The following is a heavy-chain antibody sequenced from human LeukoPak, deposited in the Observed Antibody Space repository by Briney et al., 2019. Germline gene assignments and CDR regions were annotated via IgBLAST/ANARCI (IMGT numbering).Heavy chain of an antibody. J-gene: IGHJ6*04. Sequence: SETLSLTCTVSGGSISSSGYYWGWIRQPPGKGLEWIGSIYYSGSTYYNPSLKSRVTISVDTSKNQFSLKLSSVTAADTAVYYCARAGYDFWSGLDVWGKGTTVTVSS. CDR3: ARAGYDFWSGLDV. D-gene: IGHD3-3*01. V-gene: IGHV4-39*07. CDR2: IYYSGST. CDR1: GGSISSSGYY.